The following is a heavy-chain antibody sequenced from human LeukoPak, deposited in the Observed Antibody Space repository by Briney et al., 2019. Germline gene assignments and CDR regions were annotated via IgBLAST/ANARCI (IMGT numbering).Heavy chain of an antibody. CDR3: AKDRSRYDSSAYDFDY. CDR1: GFTFSSYS. J-gene: IGHJ4*02. CDR2: ISSTGSTV. Sequence: GGSLRLSCAVSGFTFSSYSMSWVRQAPGKGLEWISYISSTGSTVYYADSVEGRFTISRDNAQNSLYLQMNSLRAEDTAVYYCAKDRSRYDSSAYDFDYWGQGTLVTVSS. D-gene: IGHD3-22*01. V-gene: IGHV3-48*01.